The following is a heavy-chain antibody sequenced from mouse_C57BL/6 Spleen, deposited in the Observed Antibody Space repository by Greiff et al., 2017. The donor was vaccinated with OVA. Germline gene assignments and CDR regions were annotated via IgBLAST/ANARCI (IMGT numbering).Heavy chain of an antibody. CDR3: ARSYDYHYAMDY. V-gene: IGHV1-82*01. Sequence: VKLVESGPELVKPGASVKISCKASGYAFSSSWMNWVKQRPGKGLEWIGRIYPGDGDTNYNGKFKGKATLTADKSSSTAYMQLSSLTSEDSAVYFCARSYDYHYAMDYWGKGTSVTVSS. D-gene: IGHD2-4*01. CDR2: IYPGDGDT. J-gene: IGHJ4*01. CDR1: GYAFSSSW.